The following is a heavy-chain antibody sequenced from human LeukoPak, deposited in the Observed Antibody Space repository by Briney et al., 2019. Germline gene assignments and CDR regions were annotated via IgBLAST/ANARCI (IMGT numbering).Heavy chain of an antibody. CDR3: AKKFPGTVAAGPDH. J-gene: IGHJ4*02. D-gene: IGHD6-13*01. CDR1: GFTFSTFG. Sequence: GGSLRLSCAASGFTFSTFGMHWVPQAPGKGLEWVAVISYDGSNKYYGDSVKGRFTISRDNSKNTLYLQMNSLRAEDTAVYYCAKKFPGTVAAGPDHWGQGTLVTVSS. V-gene: IGHV3-30*18. CDR2: ISYDGSNK.